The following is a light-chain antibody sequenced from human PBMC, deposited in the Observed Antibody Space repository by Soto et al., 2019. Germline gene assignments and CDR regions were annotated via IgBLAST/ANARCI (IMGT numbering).Light chain of an antibody. Sequence: QSVLTQPAPVSGSPGQSITISCTGTSSDVGSYNLVSWYQQHPGKAPKLMIYEGSKRPSGVSNRFSGSKSGNTASLTISGLQAEDEADYYCCSYAGSSTFPWVFGGGTKLTVL. V-gene: IGLV2-23*03. J-gene: IGLJ3*02. CDR1: SSDVGSYNL. CDR3: CSYAGSSTFPWV. CDR2: EGS.